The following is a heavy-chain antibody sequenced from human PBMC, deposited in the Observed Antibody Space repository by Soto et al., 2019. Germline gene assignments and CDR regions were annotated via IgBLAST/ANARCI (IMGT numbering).Heavy chain of an antibody. D-gene: IGHD2-21*02. CDR3: TRDAGEVVTATSGWFDP. Sequence: SQTLSLTCAISGDSVSSNSAAWNWIRQSPSRGLEWLGRTYYRSKWYNEYALSVNSRITINPDPSENQFSLQLDSVTPEDTAVYYCTRDAGEVVTATSGWFDPWGQGTLVTVSS. CDR1: GDSVSSNSAA. CDR2: TYYRSKWYN. J-gene: IGHJ5*02. V-gene: IGHV6-1*01.